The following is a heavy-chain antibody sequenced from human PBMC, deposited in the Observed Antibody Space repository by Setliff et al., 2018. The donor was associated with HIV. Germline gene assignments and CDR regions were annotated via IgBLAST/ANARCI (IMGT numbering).Heavy chain of an antibody. D-gene: IGHD3-10*01. CDR3: AIEEYYGSGSYLDY. CDR1: GFTFTNTW. J-gene: IGHJ4*02. V-gene: IGHV3-15*01. Sequence: TGGSLRLSCAASGFTFTNTWMSWVRQAPGKGLEWIGHIKSKTDGATTDYAAPVKGRFTTLRDDSNNTLYLQMNSLKTEDTAMYYCAIEEYYGSGSYLDYWGQGALVTVSS. CDR2: IKSKTDGATT.